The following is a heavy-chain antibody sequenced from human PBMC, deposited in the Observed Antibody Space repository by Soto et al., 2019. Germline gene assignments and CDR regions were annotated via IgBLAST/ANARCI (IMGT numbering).Heavy chain of an antibody. CDR3: ARVRPVVQAAISWFDP. J-gene: IGHJ5*02. V-gene: IGHV4-30-4*01. CDR2: IYYSGST. CDR1: GGSISSGDYY. D-gene: IGHD2-2*02. Sequence: PSETLSLTCTVSGGSISSGDYYWSWIRQPPGKGLEWIGYIYYSGSTYYNPSLKSRVTVSVDTSKNQFSLKLSSVTAADTAVYYCARVRPVVQAAISWFDPWGQGTLVTVSS.